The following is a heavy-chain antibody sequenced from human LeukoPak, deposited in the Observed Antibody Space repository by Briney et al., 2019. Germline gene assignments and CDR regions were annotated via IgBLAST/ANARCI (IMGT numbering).Heavy chain of an antibody. CDR2: IYYSGST. D-gene: IGHD2-2*01. V-gene: IGHV4-30-4*01. CDR1: GGSISSGDYY. CDR3: ARDLRICSSTSCYYYGMDV. J-gene: IGHJ6*02. Sequence: PSETLSLTCTVSGGSISSGDYYWSWIRQPPGKGLEWIGYIYYSGSTYYNPSLKSRVTISVDTSKNQFSLKLSSVTAADTAVYYCARDLRICSSTSCYYYGMDVWGQGTTVTVSS.